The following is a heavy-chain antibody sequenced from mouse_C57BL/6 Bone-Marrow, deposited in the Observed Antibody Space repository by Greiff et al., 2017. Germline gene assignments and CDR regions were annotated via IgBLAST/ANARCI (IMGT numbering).Heavy chain of an antibody. J-gene: IGHJ4*01. Sequence: EVQLQQSGPELVKPGASVKISCKASGYTFTDYYMNWVKQSHGKSLEWIGDINPNNGGTSYNQKFKGKATLTVDKSSSTAYMELRSLTSEDSAVYYCARQTAYYSNRYAMDYWGQGTSVTVSS. V-gene: IGHV1-26*01. CDR3: ARQTAYYSNRYAMDY. CDR1: GYTFTDYY. D-gene: IGHD2-5*01. CDR2: INPNNGGT.